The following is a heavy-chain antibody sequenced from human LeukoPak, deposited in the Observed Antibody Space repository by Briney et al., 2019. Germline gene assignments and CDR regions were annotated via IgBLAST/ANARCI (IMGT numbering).Heavy chain of an antibody. CDR3: ASTYSGSYLGPIDY. CDR2: IIPIFGTA. CDR1: GGTFSSYA. V-gene: IGHV1-69*13. J-gene: IGHJ4*02. D-gene: IGHD1-26*01. Sequence: WASVKVSCKASGGTFSSYAISWVRQAPGQGLEWMGGIIPIFGTANYAQKFQGRVTITADESTSTAYMELSSLRSEDTAVYYCASTYSGSYLGPIDYWGQGTRVTVSS.